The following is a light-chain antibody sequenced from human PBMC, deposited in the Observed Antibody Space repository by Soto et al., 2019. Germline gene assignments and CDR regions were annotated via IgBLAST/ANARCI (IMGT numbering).Light chain of an antibody. V-gene: IGKV3-20*01. CDR1: ETVSSDC. CDR2: DAS. Sequence: PGEGASLSCRASETVSSDCLAWYRQKPGQAPRLLIYDASKRATGIPARFSGSGSGTDFTLTISRLEPEDFAVYYCQQYGSSPLTFGGGTKVDIK. CDR3: QQYGSSPLT. J-gene: IGKJ4*01.